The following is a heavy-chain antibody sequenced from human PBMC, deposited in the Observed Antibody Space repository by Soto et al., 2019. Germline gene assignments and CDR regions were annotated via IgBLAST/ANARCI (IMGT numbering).Heavy chain of an antibody. D-gene: IGHD6-19*01. Sequence: GGSLRLSCAASGFTFSSYAMSWVRQAPGKGLEWVSGINNNGGSTYYADSVKGRFTISRDNSKTPLYLQMNSLRAEDTGVYYCAKDRWAVAGRTPTFDYWGQGTLVTVSS. CDR1: GFTFSSYA. V-gene: IGHV3-23*01. CDR3: AKDRWAVAGRTPTFDY. CDR2: INNNGGST. J-gene: IGHJ4*02.